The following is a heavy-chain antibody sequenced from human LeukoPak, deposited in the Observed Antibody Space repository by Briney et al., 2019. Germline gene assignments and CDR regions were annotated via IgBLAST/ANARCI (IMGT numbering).Heavy chain of an antibody. D-gene: IGHD3-22*01. J-gene: IGHJ6*02. CDR1: GGTFSSYA. CDR2: IIPIFGTA. Sequence: GASVTVSCKASGGTFSSYAISWVRQAPGQGLEWMGGIIPIFGTANYAQKFQGRVTITADESTSTAYMELSSLRSEDTAVYYCARWEYYYDSSGYYYAPEIYYGMDVWGQGTTVTVSS. V-gene: IGHV1-69*01. CDR3: ARWEYYYDSSGYYYAPEIYYGMDV.